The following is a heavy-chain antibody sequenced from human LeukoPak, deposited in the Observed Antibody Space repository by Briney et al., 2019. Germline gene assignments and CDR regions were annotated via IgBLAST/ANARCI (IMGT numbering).Heavy chain of an antibody. J-gene: IGHJ4*02. Sequence: SETLSLTCTVSGGSISSYYWSWIRQPPGKGLEWIGYIYYSGSTNYNPSLKSRVTISVDTSKNQFSLKLSSVTAADTAVYYCARGLRYSYGYYDRALTAFDYWGQGTLVTVSS. D-gene: IGHD5-18*01. CDR3: ARGLRYSYGYYDRALTAFDY. V-gene: IGHV4-59*12. CDR1: GGSISSYY. CDR2: IYYSGST.